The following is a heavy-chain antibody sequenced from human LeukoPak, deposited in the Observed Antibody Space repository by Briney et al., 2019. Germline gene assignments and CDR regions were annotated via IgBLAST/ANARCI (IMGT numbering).Heavy chain of an antibody. CDR3: ARDLDSSGWRGDYYYGMDV. D-gene: IGHD6-19*01. CDR1: GFTFSSYS. V-gene: IGHV3-21*01. J-gene: IGHJ6*02. CDR2: ISSSSSYI. Sequence: GGPLRLSCAASGFTFSSYSMNWVRQAPGKGLEWVSSISSSSSYIYYADSVKGRFTISRDNAKNSLYLQMNSLRAEDTAVYYCARDLDSSGWRGDYYYGMDVWGQGTTVTVSS.